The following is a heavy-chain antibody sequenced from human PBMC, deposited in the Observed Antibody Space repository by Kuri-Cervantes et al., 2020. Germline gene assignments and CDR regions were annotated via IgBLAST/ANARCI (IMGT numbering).Heavy chain of an antibody. CDR1: GFSFSSYA. J-gene: IGHJ4*02. D-gene: IGHD6-19*01. Sequence: GGSLRLSCAASGFSFSSYAMSWVRQAPGKGLEWVSAISGSGGSTYYADSVKGRFTISRDNSKNTLYLQMNSLRAEDTAVYYCAKVGYSSGWAFDYWGQGTLVTVSS. V-gene: IGHV3-23*01. CDR2: ISGSGGST. CDR3: AKVGYSSGWAFDY.